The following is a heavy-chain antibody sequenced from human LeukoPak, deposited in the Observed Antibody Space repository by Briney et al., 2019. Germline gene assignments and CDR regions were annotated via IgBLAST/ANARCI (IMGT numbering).Heavy chain of an antibody. J-gene: IGHJ5*02. CDR2: ISYDGGNI. Sequence: GGSLRLSCAPSGLSFGDFAMHWVRQAPGKGLEWVALISYDGGNIYYADSVRGRFPISRDNPRNMLFLHMNSLRPEDTAMYYCARDPPFRSGWSQNLFHLWGEGTVVSVS. CDR1: GLSFGDFA. CDR3: ARDPPFRSGWSQNLFHL. D-gene: IGHD6-19*01. V-gene: IGHV3-30*04.